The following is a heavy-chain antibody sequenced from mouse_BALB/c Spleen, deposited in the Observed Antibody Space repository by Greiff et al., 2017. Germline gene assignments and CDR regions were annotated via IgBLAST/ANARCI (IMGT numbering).Heavy chain of an antibody. J-gene: IGHJ4*01. D-gene: IGHD2-1*01. CDR3: ARHGNYAMDY. CDR1: GFTFSSFG. CDR2: ISSGSSTI. V-gene: IGHV5-17*02. Sequence: EVKLVESGGGLVQPGGSRKLSRAASGFTFSSFGMHWVRQAPEKGLEWVAYISSGSSTIYYADTVKGRFTISRDNPKNTLFLQMSSLKSEDTAMYYCARHGNYAMDYWGQGTSVTVSS.